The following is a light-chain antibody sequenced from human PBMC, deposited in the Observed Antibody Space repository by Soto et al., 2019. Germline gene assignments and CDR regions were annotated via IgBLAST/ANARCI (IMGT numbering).Light chain of an antibody. CDR1: QSLVYSDGNTY. J-gene: IGKJ4*01. Sequence: DVVMAQSPLSLPVTLGQPASISCRSSQSLVYSDGNTYLNWFQQRPGQSPRRLIYKVSNRDSGVPDRFSGSGSATELTLKISRVEAEDVGVNYCMQGTHWPPGLFGGGTKVEIK. CDR3: MQGTHWPPGL. V-gene: IGKV2-30*01. CDR2: KVS.